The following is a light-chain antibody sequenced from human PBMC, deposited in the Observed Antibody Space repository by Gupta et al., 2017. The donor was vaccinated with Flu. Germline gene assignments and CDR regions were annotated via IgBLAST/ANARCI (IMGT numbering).Light chain of an antibody. V-gene: IGKV1-39*01. J-gene: IGKJ2*01. CDR3: QQSYTIHT. CDR1: QNIDRY. CDR2: TAS. Sequence: SPSSLSASIGDRVTITCRATQNIDRYLNWYQQQPGRAPKILIHTASTLQSGVPSRFSGSGSGTDFTLTISSLQPEDFATYFCQQSYTIHTFGQGTKLEIK.